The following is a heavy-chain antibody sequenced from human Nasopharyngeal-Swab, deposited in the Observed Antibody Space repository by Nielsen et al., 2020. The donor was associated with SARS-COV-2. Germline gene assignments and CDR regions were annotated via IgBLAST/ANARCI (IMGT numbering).Heavy chain of an antibody. D-gene: IGHD3-3*01. V-gene: IGHV2-5*01. CDR3: AHGQDTIFGVGLDN. CDR2: IYWSDDK. J-gene: IGHJ4*02. Sequence: RQAPGKALEWLALIYWSDDKRYSPSLKSRLTITKDTSKNQVVLTMTNMDPVDTATYYCAHGQDTIFGVGLDNWGQGTLVTVSS.